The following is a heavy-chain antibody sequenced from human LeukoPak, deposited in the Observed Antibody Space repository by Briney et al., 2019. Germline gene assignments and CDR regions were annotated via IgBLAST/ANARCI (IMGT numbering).Heavy chain of an antibody. CDR2: IIPIFGTA. D-gene: IGHD6-19*01. CDR1: GGTFSSYA. CDR3: AISLVEAVAGYDY. Sequence: GASVKVSCKASGGTFSSYAISWVRQAPGQGLEWMGGIIPIFGTANYAQKFQGRVTITTDESTSTAYMELSSLRSEDTAVYYCAISLVEAVAGYDYWGQGTLVTVSS. J-gene: IGHJ4*02. V-gene: IGHV1-69*05.